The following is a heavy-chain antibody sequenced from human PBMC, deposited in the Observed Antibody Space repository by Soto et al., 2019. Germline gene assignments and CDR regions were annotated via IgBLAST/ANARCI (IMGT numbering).Heavy chain of an antibody. CDR2: ISYDGSNK. D-gene: IGHD4-17*01. J-gene: IGHJ4*02. CDR1: GFTFINYA. Sequence: GGSLRLSCAASGFTFINYAMHRVRQAPGKGLEWVAVISYDGSNKYYADSVKGRFTISRDNSKNTMYLQMNSLSAEDTAVYHCARDQVKGTMTILWGQGTLVTVSS. V-gene: IGHV3-30-3*01. CDR3: ARDQVKGTMTIL.